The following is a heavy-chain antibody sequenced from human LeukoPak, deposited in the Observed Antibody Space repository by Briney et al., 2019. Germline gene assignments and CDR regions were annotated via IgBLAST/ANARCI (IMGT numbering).Heavy chain of an antibody. V-gene: IGHV3-74*01. CDR3: ARDLDDY. Sequence: GGSLRLSCAASGNYRMHWVRQAPGKGLVWVSHINGDGSWTTYADSVKGRFTISRDNSKNTLYLQMNSLRAEDTAVYYCARDLDDYWGQGTLVTVSS. CDR1: GNYR. CDR2: INGDGSWT. J-gene: IGHJ4*02.